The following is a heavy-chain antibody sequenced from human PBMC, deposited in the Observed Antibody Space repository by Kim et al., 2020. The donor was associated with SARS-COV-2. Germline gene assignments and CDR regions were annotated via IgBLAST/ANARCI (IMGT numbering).Heavy chain of an antibody. CDR3: ARPTIFGAAHFGY. CDR1: GGSISSSSYY. J-gene: IGHJ4*02. CDR2: IYYSGST. Sequence: SETLSLTCTVSGGSISSSSYYWGWIRQPPGKGLEWIGSIYYSGSTYYNPSLKSRVTISVDTSKNQFSLKLSSVTAADTAVYYCARPTIFGAAHFGYWGQGTLVTVSS. V-gene: IGHV4-39*01. D-gene: IGHD3-3*01.